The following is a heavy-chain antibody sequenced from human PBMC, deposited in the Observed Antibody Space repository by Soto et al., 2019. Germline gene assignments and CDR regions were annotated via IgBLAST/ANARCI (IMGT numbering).Heavy chain of an antibody. J-gene: IGHJ3*02. CDR3: VKDRAYDILTGYHAFDI. Sequence: EVQLVESGGGLVQPGRSLRLSCAASGFNSDDYAMHWVRQAPGKGLEWVSGISWNSVSIDYVDSLRCRFTISRDNAKNSLYLQMNGLRAEDTALYYCVKDRAYDILTGYHAFDIWGQGTMVTVSS. CDR2: ISWNSVSI. V-gene: IGHV3-9*02. CDR1: GFNSDDYA. D-gene: IGHD3-9*01.